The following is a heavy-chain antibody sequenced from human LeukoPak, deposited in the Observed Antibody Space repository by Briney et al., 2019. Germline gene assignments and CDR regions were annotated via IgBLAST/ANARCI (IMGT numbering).Heavy chain of an antibody. J-gene: IGHJ4*02. D-gene: IGHD3-22*01. CDR2: INHSGST. V-gene: IGHV4-34*01. Sequence: PSETLSLTCAVYGGSFSGYYWSWIRQPPGKGLEWIGEINHSGSTNYNPSLKSRVTISVDTSKNQVSLKLSSVTAADTAVYYCARGPRQYYYDSSGYYGRWGQGTLVTVSS. CDR3: ARGPRQYYYDSSGYYGR. CDR1: GGSFSGYY.